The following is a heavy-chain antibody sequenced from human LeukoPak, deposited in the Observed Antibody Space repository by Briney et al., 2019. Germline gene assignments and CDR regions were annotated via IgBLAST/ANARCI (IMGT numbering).Heavy chain of an antibody. CDR1: GFTFSDYY. CDR3: ARAKYCSGGSCYSGSDY. CDR2: ISSSSSYT. V-gene: IGHV3-11*06. J-gene: IGHJ4*02. Sequence: RGSLRLSCAASGFTFSDYYMSWIRQAPGKGLEWVSYISSSSSYTNYADSVKGRFTISRDNAKNSLYLQMNSLRAEDTALYYCARAKYCSGGSCYSGSDYWGQGTLVSVSS. D-gene: IGHD2-15*01.